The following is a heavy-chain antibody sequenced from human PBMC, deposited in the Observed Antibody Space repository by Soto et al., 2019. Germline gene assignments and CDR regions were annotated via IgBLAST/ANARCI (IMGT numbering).Heavy chain of an antibody. CDR1: GFTFGSYG. CDR2: ISNDGSNE. V-gene: IGHV3-30*18. J-gene: IGHJ4*01. Sequence: PGGSLRLSCEASGFTFGSYGVHWVRQAPGKGLEWVAVISNDGSNEYYADSVKGRFTIPRDNSKNTLYLQMDSLRPEDTAVYYCAKEITVAGDFDYWGHGTLVTVSS. D-gene: IGHD6-19*01. CDR3: AKEITVAGDFDY.